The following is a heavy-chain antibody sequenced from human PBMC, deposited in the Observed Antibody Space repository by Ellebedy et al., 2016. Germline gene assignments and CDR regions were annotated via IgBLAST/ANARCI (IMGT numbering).Heavy chain of an antibody. Sequence: GGSLRLXXAASGFTFSTYAMTWVRRAPGKGLEWVSGISGTGRITYYAASVKGRFTISRDNSNNVAYLQMNSLRADDTAVYYCAKDRDYPMMRGVPLTADSWGPGTLVIVSS. J-gene: IGHJ5*01. V-gene: IGHV3-23*01. CDR2: ISGTGRIT. CDR3: AKDRDYPMMRGVPLTADS. CDR1: GFTFSTYA. D-gene: IGHD3-10*01.